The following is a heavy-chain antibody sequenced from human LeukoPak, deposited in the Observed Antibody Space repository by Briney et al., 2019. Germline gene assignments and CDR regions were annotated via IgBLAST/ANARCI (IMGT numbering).Heavy chain of an antibody. J-gene: IGHJ3*02. V-gene: IGHV7-4-1*02. CDR3: ARDLRGDAFDI. CDR1: GYTFTSYA. Sequence: ASVKVSCKASGYTFTSYAMNWVRQAPGQGLELMGWNNTNTGNPTYAQGFTGRFVFSLDTSVSTAYLQISSLKAEDTAVYYCARDLRGDAFDIWGQGTMVTVSS. D-gene: IGHD5/OR15-5a*01. CDR2: NNTNTGNP.